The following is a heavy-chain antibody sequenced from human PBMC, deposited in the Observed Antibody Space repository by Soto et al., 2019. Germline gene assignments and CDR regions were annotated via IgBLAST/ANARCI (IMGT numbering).Heavy chain of an antibody. CDR3: GKDSVCSSTSCFVFWGHYSYSGMAV. J-gene: IGHJ6*02. D-gene: IGHD2-2*01. V-gene: IGHV3-23*01. CDR2: ISGSGGST. CDR1: GFTFSSYA. Sequence: GGSLRLSCAASGFTFSSYAMSWVRQAPGKGLEWVSAISGSGGSTYDADSVKGRFTISGGNSKNTLYLQMNSLRAEDTAVYYGGKDSVCSSTSCFVFWGHYSYSGMAVWGQGTRVTVS.